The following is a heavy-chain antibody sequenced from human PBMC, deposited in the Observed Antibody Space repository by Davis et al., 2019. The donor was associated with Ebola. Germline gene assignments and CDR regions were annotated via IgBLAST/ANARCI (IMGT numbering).Heavy chain of an antibody. D-gene: IGHD2-2*01. CDR1: GFTFSSYW. J-gene: IGHJ5*02. V-gene: IGHV3-7*03. CDR2: IKQDGSEK. Sequence: PGGSLRLSCAASGFTFSSYWMSWVRQAPGKGLEWVANIKQDGSEKYYVDSVKGRFTISRDNAKNSLYLQMNSLRAEDTAVYYCARAGLEYLVHWFDPWGQGTLVTVSS. CDR3: ARAGLEYLVHWFDP.